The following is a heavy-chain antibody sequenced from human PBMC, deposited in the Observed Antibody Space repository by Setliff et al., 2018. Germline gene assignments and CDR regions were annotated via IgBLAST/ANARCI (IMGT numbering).Heavy chain of an antibody. J-gene: IGHJ4*02. D-gene: IGHD3-3*01. CDR2: INHSGST. Sequence: PSETLSLTCTVSGGSISSGSYYWNWMRQPAGKGREWIGEINHSGSTNYNPSIKSRVTISVDTSKNQCSLKLSSVTAADTAVYYCARLPNFGSGYFDYWGQGTLVTVSS. CDR1: GGSISSGSYY. V-gene: IGHV4-39*07. CDR3: ARLPNFGSGYFDY.